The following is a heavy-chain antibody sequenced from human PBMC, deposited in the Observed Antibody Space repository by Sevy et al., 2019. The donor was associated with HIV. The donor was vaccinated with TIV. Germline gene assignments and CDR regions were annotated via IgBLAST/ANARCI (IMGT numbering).Heavy chain of an antibody. Sequence: GGSLRLSCTASGFTLRDHWMTWVRQAPGQGLQWVANIKQDGSEKYYVDSVKGRFTISRANAKKSLYLQMESLRAEDTAVYYCVRDWGLRPSNSPYYFDFWGQGTLVTVSS. CDR3: VRDWGLRPSNSPYYFDF. CDR2: IKQDGSEK. J-gene: IGHJ4*02. V-gene: IGHV3-7*03. CDR1: GFTLRDHW. D-gene: IGHD5-12*01.